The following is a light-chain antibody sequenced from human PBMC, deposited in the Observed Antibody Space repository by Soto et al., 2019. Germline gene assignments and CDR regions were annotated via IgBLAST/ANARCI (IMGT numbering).Light chain of an antibody. CDR2: AAS. CDR3: QQSYRTPPT. CDR1: QSISSY. J-gene: IGKJ4*02. V-gene: IGKV1-39*01. Sequence: DIQMTQSPSSLSASVGDRVTITCRASQSISSYLNWYQQKPGKAPKLLIYAASSLQSGVPSRFSGSGSGTDFTLTISSLQPDDCATYYCQQSYRTPPTFGGGTKVEIK.